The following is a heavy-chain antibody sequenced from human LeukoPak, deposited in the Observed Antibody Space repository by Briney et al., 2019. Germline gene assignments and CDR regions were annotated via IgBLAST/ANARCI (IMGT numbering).Heavy chain of an antibody. CDR2: ISGNGDST. J-gene: IGHJ5*02. D-gene: IGHD2-8*01. CDR3: AREVYAGNWFDP. Sequence: GGSLRLSCAASGFTFSTCAMHWVRQAPGKGLEYVAAISGNGDSTYYANSVKGRFTISRDNSKDTLYLQMGSLRPEDMAVYYCAREVYAGNWFDPWGQGTLVTVSS. CDR1: GFTFSTCA. V-gene: IGHV3-64*01.